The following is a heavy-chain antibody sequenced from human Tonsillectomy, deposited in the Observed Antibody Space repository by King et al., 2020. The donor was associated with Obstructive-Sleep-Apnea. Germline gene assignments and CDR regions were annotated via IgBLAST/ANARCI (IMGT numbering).Heavy chain of an antibody. CDR1: GYSFTNYW. CDR2: IYPGDSDT. CDR3: ARRGLEWGDIDH. Sequence: VQLVESRPEVRKPGESLKISCKASGYSFTNYWIGWVRQMPGKGLEWMGIIYPGDSDTRYSPSFQGQVTISADNYISTAYLQWSSLQASDTAMYYCARRGLEWGDIDHWGQGTLVTVSS. D-gene: IGHD1-26*01. V-gene: IGHV5-51*01. J-gene: IGHJ4*02.